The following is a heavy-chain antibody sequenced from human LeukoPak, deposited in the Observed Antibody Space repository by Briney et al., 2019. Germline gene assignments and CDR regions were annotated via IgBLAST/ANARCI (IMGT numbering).Heavy chain of an antibody. J-gene: IGHJ3*02. CDR1: GYTFTGYY. Sequence: ASVKVSCKASGYTFTGYYMHWVRQAPGQGLEWMGWINPNSGGTNYAQKFQGRVTMTRDTSISTAYMELSRLRSDDTAVYYCARASSGDYARGAFDIWGQGTMVTVSS. CDR2: INPNSGGT. D-gene: IGHD4-17*01. V-gene: IGHV1-2*02. CDR3: ARASSGDYARGAFDI.